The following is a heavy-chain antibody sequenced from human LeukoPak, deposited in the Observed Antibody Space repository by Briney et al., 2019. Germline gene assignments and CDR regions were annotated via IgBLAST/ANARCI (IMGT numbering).Heavy chain of an antibody. Sequence: GESLKISCKGSGYSFTSYWIGWVRQMPGKGLEWMGIIYPGDSDTRYSPSFQGQVTISADKSISTAYLQWSSLKASDTAMYYCSTQHDILTGYYRDWGQGTLVTVSS. D-gene: IGHD3-9*01. J-gene: IGHJ4*02. CDR1: GYSFTSYW. CDR2: IYPGDSDT. V-gene: IGHV5-51*01. CDR3: STQHDILTGYYRD.